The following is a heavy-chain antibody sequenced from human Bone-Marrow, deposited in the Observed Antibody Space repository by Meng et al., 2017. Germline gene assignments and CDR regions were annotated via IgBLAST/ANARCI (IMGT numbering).Heavy chain of an antibody. Sequence: QVQLQESGPGLVKPSQTLSLTCTVSGGSISSGGYYWSWIRQHPGKGLEWIGYIYHSGSTYYNPSLKSRVTISVDTSKNQFSLKLSSVTAADTAVYYCARGSYRQGDQFDYWGQGTLVTVSS. J-gene: IGHJ4*02. V-gene: IGHV4-31*03. CDR3: ARGSYRQGDQFDY. D-gene: IGHD5-18*01. CDR1: GGSISSGGYY. CDR2: IYHSGST.